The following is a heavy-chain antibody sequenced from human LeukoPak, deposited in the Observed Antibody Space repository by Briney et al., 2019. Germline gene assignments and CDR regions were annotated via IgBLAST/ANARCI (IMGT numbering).Heavy chain of an antibody. V-gene: IGHV1-2*02. Sequence: SVKVSCKASVYTFTGYYMHWVRQAPGQGLEWMGWINPKSGGTNYLQKFQGRVTMTRDTSISTAYMELSRLRSDDTAVYYCARATAENDYWGQGTLVTVSS. J-gene: IGHJ4*02. CDR3: ARATAENDY. CDR2: INPKSGGT. CDR1: VYTFTGYY. D-gene: IGHD1-14*01.